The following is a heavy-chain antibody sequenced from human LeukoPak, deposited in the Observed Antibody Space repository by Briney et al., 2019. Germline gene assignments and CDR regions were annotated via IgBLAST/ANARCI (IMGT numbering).Heavy chain of an antibody. D-gene: IGHD4-17*01. J-gene: IGHJ4*02. CDR3: ASTNYGDYRFDY. CDR1: GGSISSSSYY. V-gene: IGHV4-39*01. Sequence: SETLSLTCTVSGGSISSSSYYWGWIRQPPGKGLEWIGSIYYSGSTYYNPSLKSRVTMSVDTSKNQFSLKLSSVTAADTAVYYCASTNYGDYRFDYWGQGTLVTVSS. CDR2: IYYSGST.